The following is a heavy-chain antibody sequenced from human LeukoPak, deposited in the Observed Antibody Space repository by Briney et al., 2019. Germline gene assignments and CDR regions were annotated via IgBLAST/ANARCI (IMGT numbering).Heavy chain of an antibody. CDR2: IKSKTDGGTT. Sequence: PGGSLRLSCAASGFTFSNAWMSWVRQAPGKGLEWVGRIKSKTDGGTTDYAAPVKGRFTISRDDSKNTLYLQMNSLKTEDTAVYYCTSYDVYDNSAYYLHWGQGTLVTVSS. J-gene: IGHJ4*02. CDR3: TSYDVYDNSAYYLH. V-gene: IGHV3-15*01. CDR1: GFTFSNAW. D-gene: IGHD3-22*01.